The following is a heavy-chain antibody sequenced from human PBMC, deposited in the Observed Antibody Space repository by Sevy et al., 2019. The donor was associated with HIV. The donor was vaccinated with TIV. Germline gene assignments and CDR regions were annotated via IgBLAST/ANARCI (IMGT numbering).Heavy chain of an antibody. CDR3: ARGNGDFLEYYYGMDV. CDR1: GYTFTGYY. D-gene: IGHD3-3*01. CDR2: INPNSGGT. Sequence: ASVKVSRKASGYTFTGYYMHWVRQAPGQGLEWMGWINPNSGGTNYAQKFQGRVTMTRDTSISTAYMELSRLRSDDTAVYYCARGNGDFLEYYYGMDVWGQGTTVTVSS. V-gene: IGHV1-2*02. J-gene: IGHJ6*02.